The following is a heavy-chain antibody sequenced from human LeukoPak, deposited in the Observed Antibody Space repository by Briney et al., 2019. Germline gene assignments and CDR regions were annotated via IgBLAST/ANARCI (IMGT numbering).Heavy chain of an antibody. D-gene: IGHD3-10*01. CDR3: ARVRGPLGGYYYYYYMDV. CDR2: INHSGST. Sequence: SETLSLTCAVYGGSFSGYYWSWIRQPPGKGLEWIGEINHSGSTNYNPSLKSRVTISVDTSKNQFSLKLSSVTAADTAVYCCARVRGPLGGYYYYYYMDVWGKGTTVTVSS. CDR1: GGSFSGYY. V-gene: IGHV4-34*01. J-gene: IGHJ6*03.